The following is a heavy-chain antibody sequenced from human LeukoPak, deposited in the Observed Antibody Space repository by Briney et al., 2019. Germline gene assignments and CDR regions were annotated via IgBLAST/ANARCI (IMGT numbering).Heavy chain of an antibody. Sequence: GASVKVSCTASGYTFTSYGISWVRQAPGQGIEWMGWISAYNGNTNYAQKRQGRVTMTTDTSTSTAYMELRSLRSDDTAVYYCARSRYNSSWTIQFDHWGQGTLVTVSS. CDR3: ARSRYNSSWTIQFDH. CDR2: ISAYNGNT. D-gene: IGHD6-13*01. J-gene: IGHJ4*02. CDR1: GYTFTSYG. V-gene: IGHV1-18*01.